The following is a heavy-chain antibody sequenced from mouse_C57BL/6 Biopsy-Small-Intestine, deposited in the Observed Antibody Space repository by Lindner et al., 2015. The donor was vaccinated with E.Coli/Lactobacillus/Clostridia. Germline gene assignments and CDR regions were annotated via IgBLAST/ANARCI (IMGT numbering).Heavy chain of an antibody. D-gene: IGHD1-1*02. J-gene: IGHJ1*03. V-gene: IGHV10-1*01. Sequence: VQLQESGGGLVQPKGSLKLSCAASGFSFNTYAMNWVRQAPGKGLEWVARIRSKSNNYATYYADSVKDRFTISRDDSESMLYPQMNNLKTEDTAMYYCVRFTLEGWYFDVWGTGTTVTISS. CDR3: VRFTLEGWYFDV. CDR1: GFSFNTYA. CDR2: IRSKSNNYAT.